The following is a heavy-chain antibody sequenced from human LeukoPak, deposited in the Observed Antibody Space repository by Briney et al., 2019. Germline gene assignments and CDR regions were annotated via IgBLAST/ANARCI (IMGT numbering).Heavy chain of an antibody. CDR1: GGTFSSHA. Sequence: SVKVSCKASGGTFSSHAISWVRQAPGQGLEWMGGIIPIFGTANYAQKFQGRVTITTDESTSTAYMELSSLRSEDTAVYYCAGMNCSSTSCYTDYYYYMDVWGKGTTVTVSS. CDR3: AGMNCSSTSCYTDYYYYMDV. D-gene: IGHD2-2*02. CDR2: IIPIFGTA. J-gene: IGHJ6*03. V-gene: IGHV1-69*05.